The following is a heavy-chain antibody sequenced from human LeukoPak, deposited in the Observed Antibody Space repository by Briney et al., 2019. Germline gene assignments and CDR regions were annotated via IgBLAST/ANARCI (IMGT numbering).Heavy chain of an antibody. V-gene: IGHV4-34*01. Sequence: SETLSLTCAVYGGSFSGYYWSWIRQPPGKGLEWMGEINHSGSTNYNPSLKSRVTISVDTSKNQFSLKLSSVTAADTAVYYCARDQYYDILTGYHSTNWFDPWGQGTLVTVSS. CDR3: ARDQYYDILTGYHSTNWFDP. CDR2: INHSGST. J-gene: IGHJ5*02. CDR1: GGSFSGYY. D-gene: IGHD3-9*01.